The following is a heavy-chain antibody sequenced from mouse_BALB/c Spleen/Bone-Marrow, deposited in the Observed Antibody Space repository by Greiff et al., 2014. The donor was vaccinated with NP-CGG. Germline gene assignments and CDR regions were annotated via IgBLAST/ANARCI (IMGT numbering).Heavy chain of an antibody. V-gene: IGHV1-12*01. Sequence: QSGAELVKPGASVKMSCKASGYIFISYNMHWVKQTPGQGLEWIGTIYPGNGDTSYNQKFKGKASLTGDKSSSTAYMQLSSLTSEDSAVYYCARSNWDGGNYFDYWGQGTTLTVSS. CDR1: GYIFISYN. CDR2: IYPGNGDT. D-gene: IGHD4-1*01. J-gene: IGHJ2*01. CDR3: ARSNWDGGNYFDY.